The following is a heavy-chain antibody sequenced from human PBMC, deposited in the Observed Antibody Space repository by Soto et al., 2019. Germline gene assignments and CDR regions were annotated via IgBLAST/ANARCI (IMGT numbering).Heavy chain of an antibody. CDR2: ISSSSSVI. V-gene: IGHV3-48*01. D-gene: IGHD7-27*01. CDR3: ARDLSWGSNWYYYMDV. CDR1: GFILSDCA. Sequence: EVQLVESGGGLVQPGGSLRLSCATSGFILSDCAMNWVRQAPGKGLEWVSYISSSSSVIDYEDSVKGRFTVSRDNARNSLYRQMNRLRAEYTAVYYCARDLSWGSNWYYYMDVWCKGTTVTGSS. J-gene: IGHJ6*03.